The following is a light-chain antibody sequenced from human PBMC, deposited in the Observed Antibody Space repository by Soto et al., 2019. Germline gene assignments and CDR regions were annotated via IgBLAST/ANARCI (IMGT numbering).Light chain of an antibody. CDR2: AAS. CDR1: QSISSY. CDR3: QQSYSTPPWT. V-gene: IGKV1-39*01. Sequence: DIQMTQSPSSLSASVGDRVTITCRASQSISSYLTWYQQKPGKAPKLLIYAASSLQSGAPSRFSGSGSGTDFTLTIISLQHEDFSTYYCQQSYSTPPWTFGQGTKVEIK. J-gene: IGKJ1*01.